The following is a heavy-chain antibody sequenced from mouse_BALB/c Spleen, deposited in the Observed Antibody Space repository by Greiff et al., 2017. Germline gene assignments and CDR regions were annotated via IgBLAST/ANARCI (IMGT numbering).Heavy chain of an antibody. CDR2: IYYSGTI. V-gene: IGHV3-5*02. D-gene: IGHD4-1*01. Sequence: EVQLQESGPGLVKPSQTVSLTCTVTGISITTGNYRWSWIRQFPGNKLEWIGYIYYSGTITYNPSLTSRTTITRDTSKNQFFLEMNSLTAEDTATYYCAREANWPWYFDVWGAGTTVTVSS. CDR3: AREANWPWYFDV. J-gene: IGHJ1*01. CDR1: GISITTGNYR.